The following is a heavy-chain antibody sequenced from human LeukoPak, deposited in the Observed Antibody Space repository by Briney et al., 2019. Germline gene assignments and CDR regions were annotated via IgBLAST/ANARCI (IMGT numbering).Heavy chain of an antibody. CDR1: GFTFSSYS. CDR3: NLVYSSSCQDFDY. CDR2: ISSSSSYI. J-gene: IGHJ4*02. V-gene: IGHV3-21*01. D-gene: IGHD6-13*01. Sequence: PGGSLRLSCAASGFTFSSYSMNWVRQAPGKGLEWVSSISSSSSYIYYADSVKGRFTISRDNAKNSLYLQMNSLRAEDTAVYYCNLVYSSSCQDFDYWGPGTLVTVPS.